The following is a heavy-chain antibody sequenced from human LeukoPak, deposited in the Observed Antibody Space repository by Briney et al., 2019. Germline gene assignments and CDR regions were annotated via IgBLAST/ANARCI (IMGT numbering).Heavy chain of an antibody. J-gene: IGHJ4*02. D-gene: IGHD1-26*01. CDR3: ASPLVGATGGGLDY. V-gene: IGHV4-39*07. Sequence: PSETLSLTCTVSGGSISSSSYYWGWIRQPPGKGLEWIGSIYYSGSTYYNPSLKSRVTISVDTSKNQFSLKLSSVTAADTAVYYCASPLVGATGGGLDYWGQGTLVTVSS. CDR2: IYYSGST. CDR1: GGSISSSSYY.